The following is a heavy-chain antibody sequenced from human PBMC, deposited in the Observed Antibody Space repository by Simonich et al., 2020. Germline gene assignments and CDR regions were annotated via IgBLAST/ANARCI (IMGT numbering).Heavy chain of an antibody. CDR3: ARVPGIYYYYGMDV. CDR1: GYTFTGYY. J-gene: IGHJ6*02. Sequence: GAEVKKPGASVKVSCKASGYTFTGYYMHWVRQAPGQGLEWMGRIKPNRGGTNYAKKFQGRVTMTRDTSISTAYMERSRLRSDDTAVYYCARVPGIYYYYGMDVWGQGTTVTVSS. V-gene: IGHV1-2*06. D-gene: IGHD3-10*01. CDR2: IKPNRGGT.